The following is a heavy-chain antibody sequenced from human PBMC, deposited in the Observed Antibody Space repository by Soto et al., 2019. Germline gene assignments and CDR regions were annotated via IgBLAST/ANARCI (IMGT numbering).Heavy chain of an antibody. V-gene: IGHV4-4*02. CDR2: VVHWGTT. CDR1: GASINDNNW. CDR3: ARHIGVTGTRGFDY. D-gene: IGHD6-19*01. Sequence: QVQLQQSGPGLVKPSETRSVTCAVSGASINDNNWWSWVRQTPGKGLEWIGEVVHWGTTNYNPSLRSRVTISMDKPNNQISLTLSSVTAADSALYYCARHIGVTGTRGFDYWGQGTLVTVSS. J-gene: IGHJ4*02.